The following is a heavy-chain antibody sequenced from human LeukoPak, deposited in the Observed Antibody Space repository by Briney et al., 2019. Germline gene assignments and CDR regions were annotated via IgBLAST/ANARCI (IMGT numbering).Heavy chain of an antibody. V-gene: IGHV4-59*01. J-gene: IGHJ4*02. CDR2: IYYSGGT. Sequence: SETLSLTCTVSGGSLSSYYWSWIRQPPGKGLEWIGYIYYSGGTNYNPSLKSRVTISVDTSKNQFSLKLSSVTAADTAVYYCARETLGGFDYWGQGTLVTVSS. D-gene: IGHD1-26*01. CDR1: GGSLSSYY. CDR3: ARETLGGFDY.